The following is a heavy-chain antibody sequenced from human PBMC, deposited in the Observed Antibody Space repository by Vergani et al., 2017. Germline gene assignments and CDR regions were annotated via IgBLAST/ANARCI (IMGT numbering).Heavy chain of an antibody. CDR2: IYWSDDK. J-gene: IGHJ4*02. D-gene: IGHD6-25*01. CDR1: GFSVSTSGMR. V-gene: IGHV2-5*08. CDR3: ARGPSWDYFDY. Sequence: QVTLTESGPALVKPTQTLTLTCTFSGFSVSTSGMRASWIRQPPGKALEWLALIYWSDDKRYSPSLNSRLTITKDTSKNQVVLTMTNMDPVDTATYYCARGPSWDYFDYWGQGTLVTVSS.